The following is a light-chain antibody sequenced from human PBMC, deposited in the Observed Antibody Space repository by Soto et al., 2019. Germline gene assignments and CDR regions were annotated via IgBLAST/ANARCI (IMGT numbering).Light chain of an antibody. J-gene: IGLJ1*01. CDR2: DVR. CDR3: SSYTSSSTLCV. CDR1: SSDVGGYNY. Sequence: QSALTQPASVSGSPGQSITISCTGTSSDVGGYNYVSWYQQHPGKAPKLMIYDVRNRPSGVSNRFSGSKSGNTASLTISGLQAEDEADYYCSSYTSSSTLCVFGTGTKVTVL. V-gene: IGLV2-14*01.